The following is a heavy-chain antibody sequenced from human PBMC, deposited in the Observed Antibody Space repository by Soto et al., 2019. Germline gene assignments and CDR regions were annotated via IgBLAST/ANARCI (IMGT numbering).Heavy chain of an antibody. Sequence: GGSMRLSCAASGFTFSSYAMSWVRQAPGKGLEWVSAISGSGGSTYYADSVKGRFTISRDNSKNTLYLQMNSLRAEDTVVYYCAKGRHSINAFDIWGQGTMVTVS. CDR1: GFTFSSYA. CDR3: AKGRHSINAFDI. D-gene: IGHD3-3*02. J-gene: IGHJ3*02. V-gene: IGHV3-23*01. CDR2: ISGSGGST.